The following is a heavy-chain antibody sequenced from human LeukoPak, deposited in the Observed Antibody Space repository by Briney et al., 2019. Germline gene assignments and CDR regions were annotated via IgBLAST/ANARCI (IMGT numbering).Heavy chain of an antibody. CDR3: ARFRAGAGDF. V-gene: IGHV3-74*01. J-gene: IGHJ4*02. Sequence: QPGGSLRLSCAASGFTFRHYWMHWVRQVPGKGLVWVSRINPDGTTINYADSVRGRFAISRDNAKNTLHLEMNGLRADDTAVYYCARFRAGAGDFWGQGTLVSVSS. CDR2: INPDGTTI. CDR1: GFTFRHYW. D-gene: IGHD4/OR15-4a*01.